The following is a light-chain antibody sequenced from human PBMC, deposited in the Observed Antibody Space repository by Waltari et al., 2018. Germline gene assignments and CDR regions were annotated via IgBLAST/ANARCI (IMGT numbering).Light chain of an antibody. Sequence: DIVMTQSPDYLAVSLGERATINCKSSQGVLYRSNNKNYLAWYQQKPGPPPKLLIYLASTRESGVPDRLSGSGSGTDFTLTISSLQAEDVAVYYCHQYYNIPFTFGPGTKVDIK. CDR3: HQYYNIPFT. CDR2: LAS. V-gene: IGKV4-1*01. J-gene: IGKJ3*01. CDR1: QGVLYRSNNKNY.